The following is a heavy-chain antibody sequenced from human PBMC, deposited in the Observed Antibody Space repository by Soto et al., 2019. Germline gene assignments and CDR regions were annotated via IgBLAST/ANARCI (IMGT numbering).Heavy chain of an antibody. CDR2: ITSDGKSK. CDR1: GFNFSNHW. Sequence: GGSLRLSCAASGFNFSNHWMHWVRQRPGEGRVWVSRITSDGKSKAYAESVKGRFAISRDNAKNTLYLQMNGLTAEDTAVYYCARESGAWPLNWFDPWGLGTLVTVSS. CDR3: ARESGAWPLNWFDP. V-gene: IGHV3-74*01. J-gene: IGHJ5*02.